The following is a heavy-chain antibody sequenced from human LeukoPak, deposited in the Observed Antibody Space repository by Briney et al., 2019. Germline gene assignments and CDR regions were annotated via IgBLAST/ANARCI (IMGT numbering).Heavy chain of an antibody. Sequence: GASVKVSCKASGGTFSSYAISWVRQAPGQGLEWMGWMNPNSGNTGYAQKFQGRVTMTRNTSISTAYMELSSLRSEDTAVYYCARGRTITPSSGYGYWGQGTLVTVSS. V-gene: IGHV1-8*02. CDR3: ARGRTITPSSGYGY. CDR1: GGTFSSYA. CDR2: MNPNSGNT. J-gene: IGHJ4*02. D-gene: IGHD3-22*01.